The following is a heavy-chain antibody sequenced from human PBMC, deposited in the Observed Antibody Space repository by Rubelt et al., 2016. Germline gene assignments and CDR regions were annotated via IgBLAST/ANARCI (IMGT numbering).Heavy chain of an antibody. Sequence: QLQLQEAGPGRVNPSETLSLTCAVSGGSISRSTYYWAWIRQPPGKGLEWIGSIFYTGNAHYNPSLKSRVTISVDTSNNDLALRLSSVTAADTAVYYCARDPIYGMDVWGQGTTVTVSS. V-gene: IGHV4-39*07. CDR2: IFYTGNA. CDR1: GGSISRSTYY. CDR3: ARDPIYGMDV. J-gene: IGHJ6*02.